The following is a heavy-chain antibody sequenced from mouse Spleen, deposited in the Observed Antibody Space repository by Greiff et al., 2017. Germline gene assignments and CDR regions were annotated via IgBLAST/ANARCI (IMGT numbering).Heavy chain of an antibody. J-gene: IGHJ2*01. V-gene: IGHV5-6-4*01. Sequence: EVKLMESGGGLVKLGGSLKLSCAASGFTFSSYYMSWVRQTPEKRLEWVATISSGDGSTYYPDSVKGRFTISRDNAKNTLYLQMSSLNSEDTAVYYCARDRTGSPFDYWGQGTTLTVSS. CDR3: ARDRTGSPFDY. CDR1: GFTFSSYY. CDR2: ISSGDGST. D-gene: IGHD4-1*01.